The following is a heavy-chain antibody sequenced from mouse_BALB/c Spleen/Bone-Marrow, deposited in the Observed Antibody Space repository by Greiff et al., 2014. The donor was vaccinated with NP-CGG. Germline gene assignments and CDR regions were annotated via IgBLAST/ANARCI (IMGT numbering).Heavy chain of an antibody. Sequence: QVQLQQPGAELVKPGASLKLPCKASGYAFTNYWIHWVKQRPGQGLEWIGEINPSNGRTNYNEKFKTKATLTVDKSSSTAYMQLSSLTSEDSAVNYCAARLSHLAMDYWGQGTSVTVSS. V-gene: IGHV1S81*02. CDR3: AARLSHLAMDY. CDR2: INPSNGRT. D-gene: IGHD2-2*01. CDR1: GYAFTNYW. J-gene: IGHJ4*01.